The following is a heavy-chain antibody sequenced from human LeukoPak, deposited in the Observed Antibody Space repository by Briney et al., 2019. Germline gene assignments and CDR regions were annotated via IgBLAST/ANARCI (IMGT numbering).Heavy chain of an antibody. V-gene: IGHV4-59*08. J-gene: IGHJ4*02. CDR2: VYSSGST. CDR3: ARHHPSGGYYFDY. Sequence: SETLSLTCTVSGGSISSYYWSWIRQPPGKGLEWIGYVYSSGSTNYNPSLKSRVTISVDTSKNQFSLKLSSVTAADTAVYYCARHHPSGGYYFDYWGQGTLVTVSS. D-gene: IGHD5-12*01. CDR1: GGSISSYY.